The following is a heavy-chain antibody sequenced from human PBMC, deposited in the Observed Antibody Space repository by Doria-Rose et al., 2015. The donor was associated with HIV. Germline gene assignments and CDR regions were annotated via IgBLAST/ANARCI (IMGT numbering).Heavy chain of an antibody. V-gene: IGHV4-34*01. J-gene: IGHJ3*02. D-gene: IGHD3-16*01. Sequence: QVQLQQWGAGLLKPSKTLSLTCAVYGGAFSTYHWSWIRQPPGKGLEWIGEINHSGSTNYNPSLKSRVTISVDTSKNQFSLRLTSVTAADTAVYYCARGSLTEEIWAFDIWGQGTM. CDR2: INHSGST. CDR1: GGAFSTYH. CDR3: ARGSLTEEIWAFDI.